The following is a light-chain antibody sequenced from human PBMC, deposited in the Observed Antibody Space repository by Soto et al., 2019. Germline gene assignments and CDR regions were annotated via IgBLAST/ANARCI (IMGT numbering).Light chain of an antibody. CDR2: DAS. J-gene: IGKJ1*01. CDR1: QSISRW. Sequence: DIQMTQSPSTLSSSVGYIVTITCRSSQSISRWLAWHQQKPGKAPRLLIYDASNLQRGVPSRFSGSGSGTEFTLTITSLQPEDFDTYYCQQYNDDSAMFGQGTKVDIK. CDR3: QQYNDDSAM. V-gene: IGKV1-5*01.